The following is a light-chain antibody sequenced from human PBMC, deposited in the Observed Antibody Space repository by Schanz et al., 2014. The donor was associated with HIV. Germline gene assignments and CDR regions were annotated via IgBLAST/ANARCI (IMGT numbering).Light chain of an antibody. CDR1: SSDIGGYNY. Sequence: SALTQFASVSGSPGQSITIYCTGTSSDIGGYNYLSWSQQHPGKAPKLILYDVDNRPAGVSNRFSGSKSGNTASLTISGLRAEDEASYYCGSYKSASFPWVFGGGTKLTVL. CDR2: DVD. J-gene: IGLJ3*02. CDR3: GSYKSASFPWV. V-gene: IGLV2-14*03.